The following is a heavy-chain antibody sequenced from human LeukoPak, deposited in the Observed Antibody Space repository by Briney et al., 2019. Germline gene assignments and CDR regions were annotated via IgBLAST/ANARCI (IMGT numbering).Heavy chain of an antibody. V-gene: IGHV1-18*01. Sequence: GASVKVSCKASGYTFTSYGISWVRQAPGQGLEWMGWISAYNGNTNYAQKLQGRVTVTTDTSTSTAYMELRSLRSDNTAVYYCARDRVYCSSTSCYAGIGLGDYWGQGTLVTVSS. CDR1: GYTFTSYG. D-gene: IGHD2-2*01. CDR3: ARDRVYCSSTSCYAGIGLGDY. CDR2: ISAYNGNT. J-gene: IGHJ4*02.